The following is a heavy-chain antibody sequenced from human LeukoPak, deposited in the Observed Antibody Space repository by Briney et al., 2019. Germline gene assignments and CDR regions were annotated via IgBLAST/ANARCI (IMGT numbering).Heavy chain of an antibody. D-gene: IGHD5-18*01. CDR1: GGSISTYY. CDR2: ISNGNT. CDR3: ARDKAHSYGRYFDP. J-gene: IGHJ5*02. V-gene: IGHV4-59*01. Sequence: SETLSLTCSVAGGSISTYYWNWIRQTPGKGLECIGHISNGNTDYNPSLKSRVTISLDTSKNQFSLKLTSVTAADTAVYYCARDKAHSYGRYFDPWGQGALVIVSS.